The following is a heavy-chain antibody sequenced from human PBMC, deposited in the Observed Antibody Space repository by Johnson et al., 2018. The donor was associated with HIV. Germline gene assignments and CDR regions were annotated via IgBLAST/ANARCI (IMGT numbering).Heavy chain of an antibody. J-gene: IGHJ3*02. D-gene: IGHD4-17*01. V-gene: IGHV3-30*02. CDR3: ARDPPVTTTHNAFDI. CDR2: IHSAGSNK. CDR1: GLTFSSYG. Sequence: QVQLVESGGGVVQPGGSLRLSCAAPGLTFSSYGMHWVRQAPGKGLEWVAFIHSAGSNKYYADSVKGRFTISRDNSKNTLYLQMNSLRAEDTAVYYCARDPPVTTTHNAFDIWGQGTMVTVSS.